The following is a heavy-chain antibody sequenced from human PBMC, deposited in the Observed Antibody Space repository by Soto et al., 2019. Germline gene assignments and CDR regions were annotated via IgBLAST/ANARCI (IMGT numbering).Heavy chain of an antibody. J-gene: IGHJ4*02. V-gene: IGHV3-9*01. CDR1: GFTFDDYA. CDR3: AKGRYGDYRGRFDY. D-gene: IGHD4-17*01. CDR2: ISWNSGSI. Sequence: DVQLVESGGGLVQPGRSLRLSCAASGFTFDDYAMHWVRQAPGKGLEWVSGISWNSGSIGYADSVKGRFTISRDNAKNSVYLQMNSLRAEDTALYYCAKGRYGDYRGRFDYWGQGTLVTVSS.